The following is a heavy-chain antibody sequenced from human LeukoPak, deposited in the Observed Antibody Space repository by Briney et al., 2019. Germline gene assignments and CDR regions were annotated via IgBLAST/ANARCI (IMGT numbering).Heavy chain of an antibody. CDR3: ARLAKGEQWLAYYFDY. V-gene: IGHV4-59*08. J-gene: IGHJ4*02. CDR1: GGSISVFV. CDR2: IYNNGTT. Sequence: SETLSLTCTVSGGSISVFVWCWIRAPPQGGLGYVCFIYNNGTTNYNPHLKSRGTLSMDTSKNQFSLRLNSVTAADTAVYYCARLAKGEQWLAYYFDYWGQGALVTVSS. D-gene: IGHD6-19*01.